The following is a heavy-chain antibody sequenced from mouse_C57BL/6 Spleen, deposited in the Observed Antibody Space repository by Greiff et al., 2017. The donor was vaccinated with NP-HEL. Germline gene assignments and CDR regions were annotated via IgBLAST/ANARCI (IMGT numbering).Heavy chain of an antibody. CDR1: GFTFSSYG. V-gene: IGHV5-6*01. J-gene: IGHJ3*01. CDR3: ARPYGSSYPAWFAY. Sequence: EVKLMESGGDLVKPGGSLKLSCAASGFTFSSYGMSWVRQTPDKRLEWVATISSGGSYTYYPDSVKGRFTISRDNAKNTLYLQMSSLKSEDTAMYYCARPYGSSYPAWFAYWGQGTLVTVSA. CDR2: ISSGGSYT. D-gene: IGHD1-1*01.